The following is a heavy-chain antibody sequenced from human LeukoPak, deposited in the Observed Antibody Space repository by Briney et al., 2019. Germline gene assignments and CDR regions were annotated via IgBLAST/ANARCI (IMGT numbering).Heavy chain of an antibody. J-gene: IGHJ3*02. CDR2: ISSNGGST. CDR1: GFTFSSYA. D-gene: IGHD2-21*02. Sequence: GGSLRLSCAASGFTFSSYAMHWVRQAPGKGLEYVSAISSNGGSTYYADSVMGRFTISRDNSKNTLYLQMNSLRAEDTAVYYCARDCGGDCSDAFDIWGQGTMVTVSS. CDR3: ARDCGGDCSDAFDI. V-gene: IGHV3-64*02.